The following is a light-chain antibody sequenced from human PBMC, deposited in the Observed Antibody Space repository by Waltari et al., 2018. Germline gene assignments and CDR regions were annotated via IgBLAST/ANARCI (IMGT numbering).Light chain of an antibody. CDR3: AAHTSRGTWV. V-gene: IGLV2-14*01. CDR1: DSDVGAYDL. CDR2: EGS. Sequence: QSALTQPASVSGSPGQSITISCSGTDSDVGAYDLVSLYQQHPGKAPHLIIYEGSNRREGISKRFYATKSGNTASRATSVLQAEDEADYYCAAHTSRGTWVFGGGTKVTVL. J-gene: IGLJ3*02.